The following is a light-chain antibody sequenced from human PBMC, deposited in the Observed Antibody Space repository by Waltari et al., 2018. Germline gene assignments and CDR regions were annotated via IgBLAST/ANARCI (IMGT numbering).Light chain of an antibody. J-gene: IGKJ4*01. Sequence: DIVMTQSPDSLAVSLGERDTIKCKSSQSVLYSSNNKNYLAWYQQKPGQPPKLLIYWASTRESGVPDRFSGSGSGTDFTLTISSLQAEDVAVYYCQQYYSTPQTFGGGTKVEIK. V-gene: IGKV4-1*01. CDR2: WAS. CDR3: QQYYSTPQT. CDR1: QSVLYSSNNKNY.